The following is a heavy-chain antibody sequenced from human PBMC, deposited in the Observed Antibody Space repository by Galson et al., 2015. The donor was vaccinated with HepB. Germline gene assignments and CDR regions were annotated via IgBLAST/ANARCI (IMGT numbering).Heavy chain of an antibody. V-gene: IGHV3-30-3*01. D-gene: IGHD3-16*02. CDR3: ASPIMITFGGVIVTDY. J-gene: IGHJ4*02. CDR1: GFTFSSYA. CDR2: ISYDGSNK. Sequence: SLRLSCAASGFTFSSYAMHWVRQAPGKGLEWVAVISYDGSNKYYADSVKGRFTISRDNSKNTLYLQMDSLRAEDTAVYYCASPIMITFGGVIVTDYWGQGTLVTVSS.